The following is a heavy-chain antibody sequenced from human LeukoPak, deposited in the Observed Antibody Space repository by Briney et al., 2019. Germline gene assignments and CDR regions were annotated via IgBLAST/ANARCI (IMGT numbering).Heavy chain of an antibody. CDR1: GYSFTSYW. D-gene: IGHD3-22*01. J-gene: IGHJ4*02. Sequence: GESLKISCKGSGYSFTSYWIGWVRQMPGKGLEWMGIIYPGDSDTRYSPSFQGQVTISADKSISTAYLQWGSLKASDTAMYYCARRYYYDSSGYYYASFDYWGQGTLVTVSS. V-gene: IGHV5-51*01. CDR3: ARRYYYDSSGYYYASFDY. CDR2: IYPGDSDT.